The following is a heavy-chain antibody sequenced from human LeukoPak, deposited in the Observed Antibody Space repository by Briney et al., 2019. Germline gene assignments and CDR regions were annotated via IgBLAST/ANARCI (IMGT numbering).Heavy chain of an antibody. Sequence: AGGSLRLSCTVSGFTFSSYWMSWVRQAPGKGLEWVANRKQEGSEKTYVDSVKGRFTISRDNAQNSLYLQMNSLRAEDTAVYYCARVYSSTSGKNAFDIWGQGTMVTVSS. CDR2: RKQEGSEK. V-gene: IGHV3-7*03. D-gene: IGHD6-6*01. CDR3: ARVYSSTSGKNAFDI. J-gene: IGHJ3*02. CDR1: GFTFSSYW.